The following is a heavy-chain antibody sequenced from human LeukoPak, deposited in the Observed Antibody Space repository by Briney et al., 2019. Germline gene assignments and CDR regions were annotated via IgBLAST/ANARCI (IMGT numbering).Heavy chain of an antibody. J-gene: IGHJ4*02. CDR1: GFTFSSYS. CDR3: ATPAFGPHSYDY. CDR2: ISSSSSYI. D-gene: IGHD1-14*01. Sequence: GGSLRLSCAASGFTFSSYSMNWVRQAPGKGLEWVSSISSSSSYIYYADSVKGRFTSSRDNAKNSLYLQMNSLRAEDTAVYYCATPAFGPHSYDYWGQGTLVTVSS. V-gene: IGHV3-21*01.